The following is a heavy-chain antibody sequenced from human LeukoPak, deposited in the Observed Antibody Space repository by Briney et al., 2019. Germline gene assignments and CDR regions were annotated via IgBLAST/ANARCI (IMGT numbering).Heavy chain of an antibody. V-gene: IGHV3-21*01. J-gene: IGHJ4*02. CDR3: ARGQGVYASGSYPLDS. CDR2: ISSSCTYI. D-gene: IGHD3-10*01. CDR1: GFIFSDYS. Sequence: GGSLRLSCAASGFIFSDYSMNWVRQDPGKGLEWVSSISSSCTYIYYADSLRGRFTISRDSAKNSLYLQMNSLRADDTAVYYCARGQGVYASGSYPLDSWGQGTLVTVSS.